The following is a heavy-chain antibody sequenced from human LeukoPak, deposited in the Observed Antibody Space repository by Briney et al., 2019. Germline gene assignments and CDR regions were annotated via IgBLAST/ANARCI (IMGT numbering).Heavy chain of an antibody. CDR1: GGSISSGDYY. D-gene: IGHD6-19*01. V-gene: IGHV4-30-4*01. CDR2: IYYSGST. CDR3: ARHVSREEQWRPTPFDY. Sequence: KPSETLSLTCTVSGGSISSGDYYWSWIRQPPGKGLEWIGYIYYSGSTYYNPSLKSRVTISVDTSKNQFSLKLSSVTAADTAVYYCARHVSREEQWRPTPFDYWGQGTLVTVSS. J-gene: IGHJ4*02.